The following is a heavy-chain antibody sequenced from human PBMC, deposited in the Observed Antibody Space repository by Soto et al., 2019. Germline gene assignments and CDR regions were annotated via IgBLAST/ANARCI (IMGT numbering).Heavy chain of an antibody. D-gene: IGHD5-18*01. V-gene: IGHV1-69*01. CDR2: IIPIFGTA. CDR1: GGTFRSYA. J-gene: IGHJ4*02. CDR3: AIGEGGYSYGSFDY. Sequence: VQLVQSGAEVKKPGSSVKVSCKASGGTFRSYAIRWVRQAPGKGLEWVGGIIPIFGTANYAQKFQGRVTITADESTSTAYMELSSLRSEDTAVYYCAIGEGGYSYGSFDYWGQGTLVTVSS.